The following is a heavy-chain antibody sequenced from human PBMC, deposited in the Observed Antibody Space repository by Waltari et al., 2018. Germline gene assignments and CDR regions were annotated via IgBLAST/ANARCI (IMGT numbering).Heavy chain of an antibody. CDR2: INHSGST. CDR1: GGSFSGYY. Sequence: QVQLQQWGAGLLKPSETLSLTCAVYGGSFSGYYWSWIRQPPGKGLEWIGEINHSGSTNYNPSLKSRVTISVDTSKNQFSLKLSSVTAADTAVYYCARALVVADSPFDYWGQGTLVTVSS. CDR3: ARALVVADSPFDY. D-gene: IGHD3-22*01. J-gene: IGHJ4*02. V-gene: IGHV4-34*01.